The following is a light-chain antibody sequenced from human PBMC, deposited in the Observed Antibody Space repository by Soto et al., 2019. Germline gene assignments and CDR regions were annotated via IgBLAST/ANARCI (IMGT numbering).Light chain of an antibody. V-gene: IGKV1-5*01. CDR2: DVS. J-gene: IGKJ1*01. CDR3: QQHDSYRT. Sequence: DIQMTQSPSTLSASVGDRVTITCRASQNVSTWLAWYQHKPRKAPKLLLFDVSNLESGVPSRFSGSGSGTEFTLTLSSLQSDDFSTYYCQQHDSYRTFGQGTKVQTK. CDR1: QNVSTW.